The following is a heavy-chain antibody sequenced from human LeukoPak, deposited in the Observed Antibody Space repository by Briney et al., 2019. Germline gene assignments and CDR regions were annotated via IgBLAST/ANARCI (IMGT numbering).Heavy chain of an antibody. V-gene: IGHV4-39*01. CDR1: GGSISSSSYY. CDR3: AGLIYSSSWYSSGWGRSREYYFDY. Sequence: SETLSLTCTVSGGSISSSSYYWGWIRQPPGKGLEWIGSIYYSGSTYYNPSLKSRVTISVDTSKNQFSLKLSSVTAADTAVYYCAGLIYSSSWYSSGWGRSREYYFDYWGQGTLVTVSS. J-gene: IGHJ4*02. CDR2: IYYSGST. D-gene: IGHD6-13*01.